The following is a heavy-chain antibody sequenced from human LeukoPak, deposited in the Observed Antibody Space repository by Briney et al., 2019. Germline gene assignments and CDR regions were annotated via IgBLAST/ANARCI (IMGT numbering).Heavy chain of an antibody. D-gene: IGHD1-14*01. V-gene: IGHV1-2*04. J-gene: IGHJ3*02. Sequence: ASVKVSCKASGYTFTGYYMHWVRQAPGQGLEWMGWINPNSGGTNYAQKFQDWVTISVDTSKNQFSLKLSSVTAADTAVYYCARARRNPDWAFDIWGQGTMVTVSS. CDR1: GYTFTGYY. CDR2: INPNSGGT. CDR3: ARARRNPDWAFDI.